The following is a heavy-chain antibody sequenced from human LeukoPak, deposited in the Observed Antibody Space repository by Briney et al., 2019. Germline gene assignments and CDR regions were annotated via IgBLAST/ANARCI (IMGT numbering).Heavy chain of an antibody. CDR1: GGTFSSYG. Sequence: SCEASGGTFSSYGMHWVRQAPGKGLEWVTVIWYDGSNKYYADSVMGRFTISRDNSKNTLYLQMDSLRTEDTAVYYCTRALEYYDILTGLGLWGRGTLVTVSS. V-gene: IGHV3-33*01. D-gene: IGHD3-9*01. CDR3: TRALEYYDILTGLGL. J-gene: IGHJ2*01. CDR2: IWYDGSNK.